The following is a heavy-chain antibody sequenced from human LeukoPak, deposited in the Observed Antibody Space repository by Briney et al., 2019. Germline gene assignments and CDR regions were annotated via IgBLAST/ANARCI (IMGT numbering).Heavy chain of an antibody. CDR1: GFTFSSYA. CDR3: ATDTIAAARNSGDY. CDR2: ISGSGGST. Sequence: GGSLRLSCAASGFTFSSYAMSWVRQAPGKGLEWVSAISGSGGSTYYADSVKGRFTISRDNSKNTLYLQMNSLRAEDTAVYYCATDTIAAARNSGDYWGQGTLVTVSS. D-gene: IGHD6-13*01. J-gene: IGHJ4*02. V-gene: IGHV3-23*01.